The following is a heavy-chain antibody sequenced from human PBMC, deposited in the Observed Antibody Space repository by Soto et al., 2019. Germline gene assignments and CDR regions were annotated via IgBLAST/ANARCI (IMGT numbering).Heavy chain of an antibody. CDR2: ISSSGSTI. V-gene: IGHV3-11*01. CDR3: ARLRHSSSYYYGMDV. CDR1: GFTFSDYY. Sequence: GESLKISCAASGFTFSDYYMSWIRQAPGKGLEWVSYISSSGSTIYYADSVKGRFTISRDNAKNSLYLQMNSLRAEDTAVYYCARLRHSSSYYYGMDVWGQGTTVTVSS. J-gene: IGHJ6*02. D-gene: IGHD6-6*01.